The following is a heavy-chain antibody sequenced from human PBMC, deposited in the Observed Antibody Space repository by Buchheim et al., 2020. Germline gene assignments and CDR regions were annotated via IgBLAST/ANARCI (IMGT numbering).Heavy chain of an antibody. J-gene: IGHJ4*02. CDR1: GFTFSSYA. V-gene: IGHV3-23*04. D-gene: IGHD3-22*01. CDR3: AKETLGRTYYDSNSFFDY. Sequence: EVQLAETGGGLVQPGGSLRLSCAASGFTFSSYAMSWVRQAPGKGLEWVSAISGSGGSTYYADSVKGRFTISRDNSKNTLYLQMNSLRAEDTAVYYCAKETLGRTYYDSNSFFDYWGQGTL. CDR2: ISGSGGST.